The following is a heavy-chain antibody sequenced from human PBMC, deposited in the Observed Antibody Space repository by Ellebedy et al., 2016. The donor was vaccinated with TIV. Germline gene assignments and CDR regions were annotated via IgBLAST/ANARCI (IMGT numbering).Heavy chain of an antibody. J-gene: IGHJ3*01. Sequence: GGSLRLXXAASGFTFSSSTMHWVRQAPDWGLDWVAGISFDGRAVHYADSVKGRFTISRDNSKNTLSLQMNSLRGEDSAIYYCARGPYSSGHCDAFDVWGRGTAVTVSS. D-gene: IGHD6-19*01. CDR3: ARGPYSSGHCDAFDV. CDR2: ISFDGRAV. CDR1: GFTFSSST. V-gene: IGHV3-30*04.